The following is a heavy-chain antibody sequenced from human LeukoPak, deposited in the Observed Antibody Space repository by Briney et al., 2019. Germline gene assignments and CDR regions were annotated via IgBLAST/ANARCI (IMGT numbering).Heavy chain of an antibody. CDR1: GFTFSRHP. V-gene: IGHV3-30*04. Sequence: GGSLRLSCAASGFTFSRHPMHWVRQAPGKGLEWVADIVYDGSEKYYKESVKGRFTISRDNSKNTLYLQMDSLRPEDTAVYYCAKDPRTGAVSGIFYFDYWGQGTLLTVSS. CDR3: AKDPRTGAVSGIFYFDY. J-gene: IGHJ4*02. D-gene: IGHD6-19*01. CDR2: IVYDGSEK.